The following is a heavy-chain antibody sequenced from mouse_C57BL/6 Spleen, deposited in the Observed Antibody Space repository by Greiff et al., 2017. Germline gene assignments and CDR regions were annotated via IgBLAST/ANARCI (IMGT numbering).Heavy chain of an antibody. CDR2: INPNNGGT. J-gene: IGHJ3*01. D-gene: IGHD2-4*01. CDR1: GYTFTDYY. Sequence: EVQLHQSGPELVKPGASVKISCKASGYTFTDYYMNWVKQSHGKSLEWIGDINPNNGGTRYNQKFKGKATLTVDKSSSTAYMELRSLTSEDSAVYYCAREDDYDGPWFAYWGQGTLVTVSA. V-gene: IGHV1-26*01. CDR3: AREDDYDGPWFAY.